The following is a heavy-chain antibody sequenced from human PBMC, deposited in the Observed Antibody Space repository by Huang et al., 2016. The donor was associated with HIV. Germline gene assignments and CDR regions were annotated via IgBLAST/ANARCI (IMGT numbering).Heavy chain of an antibody. D-gene: IGHD6-13*01. CDR1: GYTFTSYH. CDR2: VNPSAGNT. J-gene: IGHJ4*02. CDR3: TRGGSSWYEGDY. V-gene: IGHV1-46*01. Sequence: QVQLVQSGAEVKRPGASVKVSCKASGYTFTSYHLHWVRQAPGQGLEWMGRVNPSAGNTYYSKKFQGRVTMTTDASTGTVYMDLRSLRSEDTAVYYCTRGGSSWYEGDYWGQGTLVTVSS.